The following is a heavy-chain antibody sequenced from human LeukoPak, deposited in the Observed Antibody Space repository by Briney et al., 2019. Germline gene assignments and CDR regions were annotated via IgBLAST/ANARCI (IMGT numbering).Heavy chain of an antibody. Sequence: PGGSLRLSCAASGFTFSSYGMHWVRQAPGKGLEWVAVISYDGSNKYYSDSVKGRFTISRDNSKNTLYLQMNSLRAEDTAVYYCASLGGTQRDYDILTGYYHDYWGQGTLVTVSS. CDR1: GFTFSSYG. J-gene: IGHJ4*02. D-gene: IGHD3-9*01. CDR3: ASLGGTQRDYDILTGYYHDY. V-gene: IGHV3-30*12. CDR2: ISYDGSNK.